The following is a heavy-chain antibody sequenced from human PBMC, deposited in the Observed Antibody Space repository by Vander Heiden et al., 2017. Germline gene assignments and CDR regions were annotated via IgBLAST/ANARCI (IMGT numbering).Heavy chain of an antibody. J-gene: IGHJ5*02. CDR2: TRNKANSYTT. CDR3: ARANYGGNSGWFDP. D-gene: IGHD4-17*01. CDR1: GFTLSDHY. Sequence: EVQLVESGGGLVQPGGSLRRSCSAFGFTLSDHYLDSVRQAPGKGLEWIGRTRNKANSYTTEYAASVKGRFIISRDDSKNSLYLQMNSLKTEDTAVYYCARANYGGNSGWFDPWGQGTLVTVSS. V-gene: IGHV3-72*01.